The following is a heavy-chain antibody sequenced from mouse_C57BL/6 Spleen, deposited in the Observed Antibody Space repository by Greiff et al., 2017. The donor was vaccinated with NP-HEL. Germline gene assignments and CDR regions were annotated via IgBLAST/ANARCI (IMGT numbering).Heavy chain of an antibody. V-gene: IGHV5-16*01. CDR2: INYDGSST. J-gene: IGHJ2*01. CDR1: GFTFSDYY. CDR3: ARVPYYYGSSYYFDY. Sequence: EVMLVESEGGLVQPGSSMKLSCTASGFTFSDYYMAWVRQVPEKGLEWVANINYDGSSTYYLDSLKSRFIISRDNAKNILYLQMSSLKSEDTATYYCARVPYYYGSSYYFDYWGQGTTLTVSS. D-gene: IGHD1-1*01.